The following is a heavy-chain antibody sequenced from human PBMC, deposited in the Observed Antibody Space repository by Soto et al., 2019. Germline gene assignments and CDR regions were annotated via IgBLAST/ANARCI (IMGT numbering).Heavy chain of an antibody. Sequence: RGSLRRPWVTGRFRFSIYAMHWVGHAGGKGLEWVAVISYHGRNKYYADPVKGRFTISIDNSKNTLYLQMNSLRAEDTAVYYCARDRGLGRDDAFDIWGQGTLVTVSS. CDR2: ISYHGRNK. V-gene: IGHV3-30*04. CDR3: ARDRGLGRDDAFDI. CDR1: RFRFSIYA. J-gene: IGHJ3*02. D-gene: IGHD3-16*01.